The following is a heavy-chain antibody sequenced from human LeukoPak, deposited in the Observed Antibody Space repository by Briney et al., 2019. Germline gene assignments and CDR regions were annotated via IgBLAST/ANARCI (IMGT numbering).Heavy chain of an antibody. V-gene: IGHV3-30*02. CDR3: AKDICGGDCYPHGGY. CDR1: GFTFSNYG. CDR2: ITYDGSNK. Sequence: PGGSLRLSCGASGFTFSNYGMHWVRQAPGRGLEWVAFITYDGSNKYYADYLKGRFTISRDNTKDTLYLQMNSLRAEDTAIYYCAKDICGGDCYPHGGYWGQGTLVTVSS. D-gene: IGHD2-21*01. J-gene: IGHJ4*02.